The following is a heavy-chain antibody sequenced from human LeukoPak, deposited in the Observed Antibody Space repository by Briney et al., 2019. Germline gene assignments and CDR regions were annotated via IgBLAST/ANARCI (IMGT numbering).Heavy chain of an antibody. D-gene: IGHD4-17*01. Sequence: ASVKVSCKASGYTFTSSGLSWVRPAPGQGLEWVAWISAYNGNTNYAQTLQGRVTMTTDTSTSTAYIELSSLRSDDTAVYYCARASDYGDYAGPQDYWGQGTLVTVSS. V-gene: IGHV1-18*01. CDR2: ISAYNGNT. CDR1: GYTFTSSG. CDR3: ARASDYGDYAGPQDY. J-gene: IGHJ4*02.